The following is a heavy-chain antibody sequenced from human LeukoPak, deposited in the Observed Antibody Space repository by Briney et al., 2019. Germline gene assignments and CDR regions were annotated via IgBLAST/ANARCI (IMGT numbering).Heavy chain of an antibody. CDR1: GDTFSGYH. CDR2: INYSGNS. CDR3: ARGRFVLVMNAQPLYNWFDP. J-gene: IGHJ5*02. D-gene: IGHD4/OR15-4a*01. V-gene: IGHV4-34*01. Sequence: SQTLSLTCGVYGDTFSGYHWTWIRQAPGTGLEWIGEINYSGNSNCIASLKSRVTMSVDTSKNQFSLQLRSVTAADTAVYYCARGRFVLVMNAQPLYNWFDPWGQGTLVTVSS.